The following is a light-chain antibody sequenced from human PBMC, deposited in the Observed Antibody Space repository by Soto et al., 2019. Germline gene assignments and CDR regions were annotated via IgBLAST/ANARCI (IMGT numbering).Light chain of an antibody. J-gene: IGKJ2*01. CDR3: QRHAKWPFT. CDR2: GAS. CDR1: QSVSSN. Sequence: EIVMTQSPATLSVSPGERVTLSCRASQSVSSNLAWYQKKPGQAPRLLIYGASTRATGIPARLSGSGSGTEFTLTISRLQSEDVAFYYCQRHAKWPFTFGQGTKLDIK. V-gene: IGKV3-15*01.